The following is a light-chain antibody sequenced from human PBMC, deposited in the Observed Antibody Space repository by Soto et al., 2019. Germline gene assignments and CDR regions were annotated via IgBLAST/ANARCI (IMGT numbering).Light chain of an antibody. J-gene: IGLJ2*01. CDR3: SSYAGSNNFGVV. V-gene: IGLV2-8*01. Sequence: QSALTQPPSASGSPGQSVTISCTGTSSDVGGYNYVSWFQQHPGKAPKLMIYEVTKRPSGVPDRFSGSKSGNTAYLTVSGLQAEDEADYYCSSYAGSNNFGVVFGGGTQLTVL. CDR2: EVT. CDR1: SSDVGGYNY.